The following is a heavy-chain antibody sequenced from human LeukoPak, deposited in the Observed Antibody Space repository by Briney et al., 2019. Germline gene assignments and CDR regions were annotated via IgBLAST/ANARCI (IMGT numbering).Heavy chain of an antibody. CDR3: ARIGDDSSGYYLSPLAFDI. CDR1: GGSISSYY. V-gene: IGHV4-59*12. D-gene: IGHD3-22*01. Sequence: SETLSLTCTVSGGSISSYYWSWIRQPPGKGLEWIGYIYYSGSTNYNPSLKSRVTISVDTSKNQFSLKLSSVTAADTAVYYCARIGDDSSGYYLSPLAFDIWGQGTMVTVSS. J-gene: IGHJ3*02. CDR2: IYYSGST.